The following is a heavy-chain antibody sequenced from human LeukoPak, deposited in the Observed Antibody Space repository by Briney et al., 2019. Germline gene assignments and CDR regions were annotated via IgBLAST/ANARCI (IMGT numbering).Heavy chain of an antibody. J-gene: IGHJ5*02. D-gene: IGHD2-2*01. Sequence: GGSLRLSCAASGFTFSSYDMSWVRQAAGKGLEWVSAISGSGGSTYYADSVKGRFTISRDNSKNTLYLQMNSLRAEDTAVYYCAKEGSPLRVVPAAIVNWFDPWGQGTLVTVSS. CDR2: ISGSGGST. CDR1: GFTFSSYD. V-gene: IGHV3-23*01. CDR3: AKEGSPLRVVPAAIVNWFDP.